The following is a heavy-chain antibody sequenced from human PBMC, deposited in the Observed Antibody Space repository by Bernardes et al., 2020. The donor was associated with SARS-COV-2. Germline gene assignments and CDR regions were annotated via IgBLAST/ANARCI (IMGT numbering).Heavy chain of an antibody. J-gene: IGHJ4*02. D-gene: IGHD1-26*01. CDR1: GFTFNSYA. Sequence: GGSLRLSCAASGFTFNSYARHWVRQAPGKGLEWVAVISYDGNNKYYADSVRGRFTLSRDNSKNTLYLQMNSLRAEDTAVYYCAKARGSYWGGFDYWGQGTLVTVSS. CDR2: ISYDGNNK. CDR3: AKARGSYWGGFDY. V-gene: IGHV3-30-3*01.